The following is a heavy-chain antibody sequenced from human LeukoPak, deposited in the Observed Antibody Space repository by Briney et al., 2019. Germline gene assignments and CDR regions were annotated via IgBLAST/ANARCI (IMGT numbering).Heavy chain of an antibody. D-gene: IGHD3-22*01. V-gene: IGHV3-21*01. CDR2: FGTRSTSI. CDR1: GFTFSGYS. CDR3: AREVSEGFDF. J-gene: IGHJ4*02. Sequence: GGSLRLSCTASGFTFSGYSMNWIRQAPGRGLEWVSSFGTRSTSIYHAGSVKGRFAISRDNAKNLLYLQMNSLRAEDTALYYCAREVSEGFDFWGQGTLVTVSS.